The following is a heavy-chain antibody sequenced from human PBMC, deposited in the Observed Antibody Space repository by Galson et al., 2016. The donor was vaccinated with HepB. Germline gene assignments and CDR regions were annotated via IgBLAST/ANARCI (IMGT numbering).Heavy chain of an antibody. Sequence: QSGAAATKPGESLTISCRVSGHAFTHFGVAWVRQMPGKGLEWMGIIYPGDYEARYRPSFQGQVTLSADKSIHPAYLHWSSLQASDSALYYSATRTSSGGYWYFDLWGRGTLVTVSS. V-gene: IGHV5-51*01. CDR2: IYPGDYEA. CDR1: GHAFTHFG. CDR3: ATRTSSGGYWYFDL. D-gene: IGHD2-15*01. J-gene: IGHJ2*01.